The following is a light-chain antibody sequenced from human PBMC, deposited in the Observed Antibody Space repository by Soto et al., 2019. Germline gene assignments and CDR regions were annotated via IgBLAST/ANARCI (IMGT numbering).Light chain of an antibody. J-gene: IGKJ1*01. Sequence: IVMTQSPATLSVSPGERATLSCRASQTIDRKLAWYQQRPVQAPRLLIYGASTRATGIPARFSGSGSGTEFTLTISGLQSEDFGVFYCQQYHSWRTFGQGTNVEIK. V-gene: IGKV3-15*01. CDR2: GAS. CDR1: QTIDRK. CDR3: QQYHSWRT.